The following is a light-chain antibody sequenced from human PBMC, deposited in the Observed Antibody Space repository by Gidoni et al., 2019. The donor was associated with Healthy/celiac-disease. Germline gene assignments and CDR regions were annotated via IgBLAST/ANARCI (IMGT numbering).Light chain of an antibody. J-gene: IGLJ2*01. CDR3: SSYTSSNTLV. Sequence: QSALTQPASVSGSPGQSITISCTGTSSDVGCYNYVSWYQQHPGQAPKLMIYDVSNRPSGASNRFSGSKSGNTASLTISGLPAEDEADYYCSSYTSSNTLVFGGGTKRTVL. CDR1: SSDVGCYNY. V-gene: IGLV2-14*01. CDR2: DVS.